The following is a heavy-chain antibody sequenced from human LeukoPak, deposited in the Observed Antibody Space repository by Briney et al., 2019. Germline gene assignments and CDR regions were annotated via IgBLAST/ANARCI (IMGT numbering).Heavy chain of an antibody. J-gene: IGHJ4*02. CDR2: ISNDGMRK. CDR3: ARRRDGYNPELDY. CDR1: GFTFSRSA. V-gene: IGHV3-30*04. Sequence: GGSLRLSCAASGFTFSRSAMHWVRQPPGKGLEWMAVISNDGMRKFHADSVKGRFTISRDNSKNTLYLQMDSLTTEDTALYYCARRRDGYNPELDYWGQGTPVTVSS. D-gene: IGHD5-24*01.